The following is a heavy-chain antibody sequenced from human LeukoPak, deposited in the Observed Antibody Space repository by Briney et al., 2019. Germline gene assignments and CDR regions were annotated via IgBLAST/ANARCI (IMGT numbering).Heavy chain of an antibody. V-gene: IGHV1-18*01. D-gene: IGHD3-9*01. Sequence: ASVKVSCKASGYTFNNYDISWVRQAPGQGLEWMGWVTSYNGDTNYAQKFQGRVTMSADTATSTAYMELRSLRFDDTAIYYCVKDWNILTGRNCFDPWGQGTLVTVSS. CDR3: VKDWNILTGRNCFDP. CDR2: VTSYNGDT. J-gene: IGHJ5*02. CDR1: GYTFNNYD.